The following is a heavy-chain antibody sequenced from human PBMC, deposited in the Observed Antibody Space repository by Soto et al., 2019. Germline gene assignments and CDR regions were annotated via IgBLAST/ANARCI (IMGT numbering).Heavy chain of an antibody. V-gene: IGHV3-7*03. CDR3: ARNRIGSSWHREYFQH. D-gene: IGHD6-13*01. CDR2: IKHDGSEK. J-gene: IGHJ1*01. CDR1: GFTFSSYW. Sequence: PGGSLRLSCAASGFTFSSYWMSWVRQAPGKRLEWVANIKHDGSEKYYVDSVEGRFTISRDNGKNSLYLQMSSLRAEDTAVYYCARNRIGSSWHREYFQHWGQGTLVTVPQ.